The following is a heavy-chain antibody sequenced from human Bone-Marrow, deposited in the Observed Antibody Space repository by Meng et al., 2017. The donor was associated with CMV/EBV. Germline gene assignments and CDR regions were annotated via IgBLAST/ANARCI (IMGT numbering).Heavy chain of an antibody. V-gene: IGHV3-30-3*01. CDR3: ARDPIAATSYGMDV. D-gene: IGHD6-13*01. J-gene: IGHJ6*02. CDR1: GFIFSSYA. CDR2: ISYDGSNK. Sequence: GESLKISCAASGFIFSSYAMHWVRQAPGKGLEWVAVISYDGSNKYYADSVKGRFTISRDNAKNSLYLQMNSLRAEDTAVYYCARDPIAATSYGMDVWGQGTTVTVSS.